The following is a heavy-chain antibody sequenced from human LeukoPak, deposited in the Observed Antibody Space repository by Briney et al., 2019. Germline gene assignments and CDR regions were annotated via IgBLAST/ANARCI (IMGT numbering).Heavy chain of an antibody. CDR3: ARGGGVVVPAAIMMYFDY. Sequence: GGSLRLSCAASGFTFSSYWTSWVRQAPGKGLEWVANIKQDGSEKYYVDSVKGRFTISRDNAKNSLYLQMNSLRAEDTAVYYCARGGGVVVPAAIMMYFDYWGQGALVTVSS. V-gene: IGHV3-7*01. CDR1: GFTFSSYW. CDR2: IKQDGSEK. J-gene: IGHJ4*02. D-gene: IGHD2-2*01.